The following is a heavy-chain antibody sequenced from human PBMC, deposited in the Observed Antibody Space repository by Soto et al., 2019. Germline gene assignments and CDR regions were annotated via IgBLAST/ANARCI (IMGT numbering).Heavy chain of an antibody. Sequence: QVQLVQSGAEVKKPGASVKVSCKASGYSFSGYYIHWVRQAPGQGLEWMGWINPNSGETDYAQKFLGRVTMTSDTSISTAFMALSSLRSDDTAVYYCARYSPFLEWYCYGMDVWGQGTTVTVSS. CDR2: INPNSGET. CDR3: ARYSPFLEWYCYGMDV. V-gene: IGHV1-2*02. J-gene: IGHJ6*02. D-gene: IGHD3-3*01. CDR1: GYSFSGYY.